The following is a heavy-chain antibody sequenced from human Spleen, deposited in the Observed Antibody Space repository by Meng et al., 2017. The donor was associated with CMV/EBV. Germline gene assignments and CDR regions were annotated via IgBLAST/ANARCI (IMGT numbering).Heavy chain of an antibody. CDR2: LYNSGNT. CDR3: ARTAIGYTYGLD. Sequence: GGSLRLSCAASGFTVSSNYMSWVRQAPGKGLEWVSLLYNSGNTFYADSVKGRFTISRDDSKNTVYLQMNNLRAEDTAVYYCARTAIGYTYGLDWGQGILVTVSS. J-gene: IGHJ4*02. D-gene: IGHD5-18*01. CDR1: GFTVSSNY. V-gene: IGHV3-53*01.